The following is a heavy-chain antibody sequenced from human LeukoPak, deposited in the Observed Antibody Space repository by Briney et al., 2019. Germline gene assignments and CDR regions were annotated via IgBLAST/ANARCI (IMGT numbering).Heavy chain of an antibody. D-gene: IGHD6-13*01. CDR2: IYSGGTT. Sequence: TGGSLILSCTASGFTVSNNYMNWVRQAPGKGLEWVALIYSGGTTNYADSVKGRFTISRDNSKNTLYLQMTNVRVEDTAVYYCARDPPGIAASVSGGWGQGTLVTVSS. CDR3: ARDPPGIAASVSGG. CDR1: GFTVSNNY. J-gene: IGHJ4*02. V-gene: IGHV3-53*01.